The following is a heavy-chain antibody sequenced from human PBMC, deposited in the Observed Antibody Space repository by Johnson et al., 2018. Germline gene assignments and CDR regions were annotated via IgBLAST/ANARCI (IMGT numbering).Heavy chain of an antibody. CDR3: ARGSVILGLDY. Sequence: QVQLQESAPGLVKPSETXSLTCTVSGGSIGSFYWNWVRQSPGKGLEWIGYIYSSGNTKSNPSLQSRLTISGDTSKNQFSLKLSSVTAADTAVYYCARGSVILGLDYWGHGTLVTVYS. J-gene: IGHJ4*01. CDR1: GGSIGSFY. D-gene: IGHD2-21*01. V-gene: IGHV4-59*01. CDR2: IYSSGNT.